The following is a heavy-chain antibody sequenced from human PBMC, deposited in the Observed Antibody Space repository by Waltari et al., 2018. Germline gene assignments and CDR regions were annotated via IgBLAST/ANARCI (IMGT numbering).Heavy chain of an antibody. J-gene: IGHJ3*02. CDR2: MNPNSGNT. Sequence: QVQLVQSGAEVKKPGASVKVSCKASGYTFTSYDINWVRQATGQGLEWMGWMNPNSGNTGYAQKFQGRVTMTRNTSISTAYMELSSLRSEDTAVYYCARPMYYYDSSGYYYEDALDIWGQGTMVTVSS. V-gene: IGHV1-8*01. CDR3: ARPMYYYDSSGYYYEDALDI. D-gene: IGHD3-22*01. CDR1: GYTFTSYD.